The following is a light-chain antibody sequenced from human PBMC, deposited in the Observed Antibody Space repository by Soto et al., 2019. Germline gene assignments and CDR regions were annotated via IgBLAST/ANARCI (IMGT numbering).Light chain of an antibody. CDR2: GAS. CDR3: QKYGGPPYT. CDR1: QSVGASY. Sequence: EIVLTQSPGTLSLSPGERATLSCRASQSVGASYLAWYQQKPGQAPRLLIFGASNRATGVADRFSGSGSGTDFTLTISRLEPEDFAVYYCQKYGGPPYTFGQGTKLEIK. V-gene: IGKV3-20*01. J-gene: IGKJ2*01.